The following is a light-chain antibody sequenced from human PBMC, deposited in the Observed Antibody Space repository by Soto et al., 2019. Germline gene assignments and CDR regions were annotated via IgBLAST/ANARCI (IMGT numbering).Light chain of an antibody. J-gene: IGKJ3*01. CDR1: QDIRKY. Sequence: DIQMTQSPSSLSASVGDRVTITCQASQDIRKYLNWYQQKPGRAPMLLIYGASNLETGVPSRFSGSGYGTDFTFTISSLQPEDIATYYCQHYDHLPPFTFGPGTKVAIK. CDR2: GAS. CDR3: QHYDHLPPFT. V-gene: IGKV1-33*01.